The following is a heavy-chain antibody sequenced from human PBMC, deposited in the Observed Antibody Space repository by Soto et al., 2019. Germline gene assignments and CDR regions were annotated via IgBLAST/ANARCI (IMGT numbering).Heavy chain of an antibody. Sequence: GESLKISCKGSGYSFTSYWIVWVRQMPGKGLEWMGIIYPGDSDTRYSPSFQGQVTISADKSISTAYLQWSSLKASDTAMYYCAIQSCSSTSCEDYYYYYMDVWGKGTTVTVSS. CDR1: GYSFTSYW. J-gene: IGHJ6*03. CDR2: IYPGDSDT. D-gene: IGHD2-2*01. V-gene: IGHV5-51*01. CDR3: AIQSCSSTSCEDYYYYYMDV.